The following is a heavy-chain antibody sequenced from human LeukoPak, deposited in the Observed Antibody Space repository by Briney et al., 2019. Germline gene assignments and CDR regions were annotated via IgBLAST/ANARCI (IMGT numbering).Heavy chain of an antibody. CDR1: GYSFTSYG. CDR2: ISGCNGNT. D-gene: IGHD3-10*01. J-gene: IGHJ6*02. V-gene: IGHV1-18*01. CDR3: ARELGGAGSYFFPYYAMDV. Sequence: ASVKVSCKASGYSFTSYGINWVRQAPGQGLEWMGWISGCNGNTKYAENFQGRVTMTTGTSTSTAYMELRSLRSDDTAVYYCARELGGAGSYFFPYYAMDVWGQGTTVTVSS.